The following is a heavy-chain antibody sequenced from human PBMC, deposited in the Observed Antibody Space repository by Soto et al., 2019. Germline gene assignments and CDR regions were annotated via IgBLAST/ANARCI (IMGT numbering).Heavy chain of an antibody. Sequence: QVQLVQSGAEVKKPGSSVKVSCKASGGSFSSYAISWVRQAPVQGLEWMGGIIPIFGTATYAQKFQGRVTISADKSTSTAYMELSSLRSEDTAVYYCARAVPVAGNHAFDIGGQGTLVTVSS. J-gene: IGHJ3*02. D-gene: IGHD6-19*01. V-gene: IGHV1-69*06. CDR2: IIPIFGTA. CDR1: GGSFSSYA. CDR3: ARAVPVAGNHAFDI.